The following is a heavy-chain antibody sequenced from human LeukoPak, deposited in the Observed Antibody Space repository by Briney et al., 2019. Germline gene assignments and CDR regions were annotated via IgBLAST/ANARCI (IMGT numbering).Heavy chain of an antibody. V-gene: IGHV1-46*01. Sequence: ASVTVSFKASGYTFTSYYMHWVRQAPGQGLEWMGIVNPSGGSTSYAQKSQGRVTMTRDMSTSTVYMELSSLRSEDTAVYYCARYSYGAAHDAFDIWGQGTMVTVSS. D-gene: IGHD5-18*01. J-gene: IGHJ3*02. CDR1: GYTFTSYY. CDR2: VNPSGGST. CDR3: ARYSYGAAHDAFDI.